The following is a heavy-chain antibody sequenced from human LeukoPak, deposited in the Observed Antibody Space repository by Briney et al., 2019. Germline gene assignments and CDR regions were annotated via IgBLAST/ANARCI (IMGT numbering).Heavy chain of an antibody. J-gene: IGHJ6*02. CDR1: GLTFSSYW. Sequence: TGGSLRLSCAASGLTFSSYWMSWVRQAPGKGLEWVANIKEDGSEKNYVDSVKGRFTISRDNAKNSLYLQMNSLRAEDTAVYYCARDRTIGSGSAGYYYYGMDVWGQGTTVTVSS. CDR2: IKEDGSEK. V-gene: IGHV3-7*05. CDR3: ARDRTIGSGSAGYYYYGMDV. D-gene: IGHD3-10*01.